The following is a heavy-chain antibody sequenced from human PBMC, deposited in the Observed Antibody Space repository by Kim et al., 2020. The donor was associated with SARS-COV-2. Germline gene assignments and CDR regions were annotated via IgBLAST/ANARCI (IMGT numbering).Heavy chain of an antibody. V-gene: IGHV4-39*01. CDR1: GGSISSSSYY. J-gene: IGHJ1*01. Sequence: SETLSLTCTVSGGSISSSSYYWGWIRQPPGKGLEWIGSIYYSGSTYYNPSLKSRVTISVDTSKNQFSLQLSSVTAADTAVYYCASLGRGASYYSFQHWGQGTLVTVSS. D-gene: IGHD1-26*01. CDR3: ASLGRGASYYSFQH. CDR2: IYYSGST.